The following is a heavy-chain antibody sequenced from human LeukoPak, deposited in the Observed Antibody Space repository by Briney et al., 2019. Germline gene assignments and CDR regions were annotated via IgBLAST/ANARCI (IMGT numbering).Heavy chain of an antibody. Sequence: GESLKISCKGSGYSITSYWIGWVRQMAGKGLGWMGIIYPGDSDTRYSPSFQGQVTISADKSISTAYLQWSSLKASDTAMYYCARQTTVTKYYYYGMDVWGQGTTVTVSS. V-gene: IGHV5-51*01. CDR1: GYSITSYW. J-gene: IGHJ6*02. D-gene: IGHD4-11*01. CDR3: ARQTTVTKYYYYGMDV. CDR2: IYPGDSDT.